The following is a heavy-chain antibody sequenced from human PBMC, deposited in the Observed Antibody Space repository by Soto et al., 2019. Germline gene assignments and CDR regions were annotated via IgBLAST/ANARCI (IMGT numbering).Heavy chain of an antibody. CDR3: ARDNDVFACYYFDS. CDR1: GYIFTNYA. CDR2: IGPYNGNT. Sequence: QVQLMQSGAEVKKPGASVKVSCKTSGYIFTNYAISWLRQAPGQGLEWMGWIGPYNGNTKYAQKFQDRVTMTTDTSQGAAYMALRSLRSDDTAVYYCARDNDVFACYYFDSWGQGTLVIVSS. D-gene: IGHD3-9*01. J-gene: IGHJ4*02. V-gene: IGHV1-18*01.